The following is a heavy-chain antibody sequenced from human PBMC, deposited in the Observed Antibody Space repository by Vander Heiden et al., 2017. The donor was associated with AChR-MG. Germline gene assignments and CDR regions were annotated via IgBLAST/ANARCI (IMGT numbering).Heavy chain of an antibody. CDR2: ISSSSSYI. CDR1: GFTFSSYS. J-gene: IGHJ6*02. Sequence: EVQLVESGGGLVKPGGSLRLSCAASGFTFSSYSMNWVRQAPGKGLEWVSSISSSSSYIYDADSVKGRFTISRDNAKNSLYLQMNSLRAEDTAVYYCARAVDDYYYYYGMDVWGQGTTVTVSS. V-gene: IGHV3-21*01. CDR3: ARAVDDYYYYYGMDV. D-gene: IGHD5-12*01.